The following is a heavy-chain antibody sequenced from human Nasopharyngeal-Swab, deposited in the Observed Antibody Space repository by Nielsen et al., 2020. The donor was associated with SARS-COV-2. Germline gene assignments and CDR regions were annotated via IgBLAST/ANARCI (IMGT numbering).Heavy chain of an antibody. Sequence: GGSLRLSCAASGFTFSSYAMSWVRQAPGKGLEWVSAISGSGGSTYYADSVKGRFAISRDNSKNTLYLQMNRLRAEDTAVYYCAKDLRSSSRGGMDVWGQGTTVTVSS. CDR3: AKDLRSSSRGGMDV. J-gene: IGHJ6*02. V-gene: IGHV3-23*01. CDR1: GFTFSSYA. D-gene: IGHD6-13*01. CDR2: ISGSGGST.